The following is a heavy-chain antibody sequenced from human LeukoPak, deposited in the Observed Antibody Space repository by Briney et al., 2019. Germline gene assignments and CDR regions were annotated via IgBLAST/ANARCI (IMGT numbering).Heavy chain of an antibody. CDR1: GGSFSGYY. CDR2: INHSGST. V-gene: IGHV4-34*01. CDR3: ARVGALEYYYDSSGYLAFDY. Sequence: SETLSLTCAVYGGSFSGYYWSWIRQPPGKGLEWIGEINHSGSTNYNPSLKSRVTISVDTSKNQFSLKLSSVTAADTAVYYCARVGALEYYYDSSGYLAFDYWGQGTLVTVSS. J-gene: IGHJ4*02. D-gene: IGHD3-22*01.